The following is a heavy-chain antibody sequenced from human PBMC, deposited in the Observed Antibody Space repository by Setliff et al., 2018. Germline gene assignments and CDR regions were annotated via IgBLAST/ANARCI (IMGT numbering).Heavy chain of an antibody. J-gene: IGHJ4*02. CDR1: PGSISRHY. V-gene: IGHV4-59*11. CDR3: AGRPQNTPMGPCDY. Sequence: SETLSLTCTVSPGSISRHYWSWFRQAPGKGLEWIGYRHDNGERDYNPSLGSRVTISVDTSKDQFSLMLTSVTAADTAIYYCAGRPQNTPMGPCDYWGQGTPVTV. D-gene: IGHD5-18*01. CDR2: RHDNGER.